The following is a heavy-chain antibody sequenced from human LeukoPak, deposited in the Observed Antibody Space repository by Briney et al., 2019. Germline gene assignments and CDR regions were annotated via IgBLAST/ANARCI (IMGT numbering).Heavy chain of an antibody. Sequence: ASVKVSCKVSGYTLTELSMHWVRQAPGKGLEWMGGFDPEDGETTYAQKFQGRVTMTEDTSTDTAYMELSSLRSEDTAVYYCATDASSFWSGYNIGMGAFDIWGQGTVVTVSS. J-gene: IGHJ3*02. CDR1: GYTLTELS. V-gene: IGHV1-24*01. CDR3: ATDASSFWSGYNIGMGAFDI. CDR2: FDPEDGET. D-gene: IGHD3-3*01.